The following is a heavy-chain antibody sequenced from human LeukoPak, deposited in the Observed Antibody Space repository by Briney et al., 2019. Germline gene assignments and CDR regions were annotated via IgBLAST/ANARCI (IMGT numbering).Heavy chain of an antibody. CDR2: ISYDGSNK. V-gene: IGHV3-30*18. CDR1: GFTFSSYG. Sequence: GGSLRLSCAASGFTFSSYGMHWVRQAPGKGLEWVAVISYDGSNKYYADSVKGRFTISRDNSKSTLYLQMNSLRAEDTAVYYCAKSTYRKVAAAWNWFDPWGQGTLVTVSS. J-gene: IGHJ5*02. D-gene: IGHD6-13*01. CDR3: AKSTYRKVAAAWNWFDP.